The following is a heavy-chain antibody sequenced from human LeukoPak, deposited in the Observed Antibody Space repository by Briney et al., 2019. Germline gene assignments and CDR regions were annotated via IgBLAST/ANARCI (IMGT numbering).Heavy chain of an antibody. V-gene: IGHV3-21*01. J-gene: IGHJ5*02. CDR2: ISSSSYI. CDR3: ARDREGDYIWGSYRPDWFDP. Sequence: PGGSLRLSCAAPGFTFSSYTMNWVRQAPGKGLEWVSSISSSSYIYYADSVKGRFTISRDNAKNSLSLQMNSLRAEDTAVYYCARDREGDYIWGSYRPDWFDPWGQGTLVTVSS. D-gene: IGHD3-16*02. CDR1: GFTFSSYT.